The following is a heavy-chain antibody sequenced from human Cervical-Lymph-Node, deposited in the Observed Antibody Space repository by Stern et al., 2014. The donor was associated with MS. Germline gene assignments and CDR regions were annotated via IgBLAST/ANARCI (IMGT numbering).Heavy chain of an antibody. CDR3: ARRGDGYNGADH. D-gene: IGHD5-24*01. V-gene: IGHV5-51*04. CDR2: IHTGDSDT. CDR1: GYRFSNNW. J-gene: IGHJ4*02. Sequence: EVQLVESGVEVKKPGDSLKISCRVSGYRFSNNWIGWVRQMHRRGLGWIAIIHTGDSDTSYSPPFHGHVALSADKLTITLFLHRRSLKASDSAMYFCARRGDGYNGADHWGQGTRVTVSS.